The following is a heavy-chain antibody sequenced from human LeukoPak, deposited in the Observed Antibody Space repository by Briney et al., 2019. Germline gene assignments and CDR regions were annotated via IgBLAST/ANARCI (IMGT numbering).Heavy chain of an antibody. Sequence: PSETLSLTCTVSGGSISSGGYYWSWIRQPPGKGLEWIGYIYHSGSTYYNPSLKSRVTISVDRSKNQFSLKPSSVTAADTAVYYCASPNLGYSSGWDAFDIWGQGTMVTVSS. V-gene: IGHV4-30-2*01. J-gene: IGHJ3*02. CDR3: ASPNLGYSSGWDAFDI. CDR2: IYHSGST. CDR1: GGSISSGGYY. D-gene: IGHD6-19*01.